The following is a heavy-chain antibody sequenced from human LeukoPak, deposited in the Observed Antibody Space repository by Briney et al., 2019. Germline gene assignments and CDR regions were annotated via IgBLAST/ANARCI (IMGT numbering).Heavy chain of an antibody. CDR1: GFTFSSYW. V-gene: IGHV3-74*01. J-gene: IGHJ6*03. D-gene: IGHD3-22*01. CDR3: AREGSSGYYPDYYYYMDV. CDR2: INSDGSST. Sequence: GGSLRLSCAASGFTFSSYWMHWVRQAPGKGLVWVSRINSDGSSTTYADSVKGRFTISRDNAKNTLYLQMNSLRAEDTAVYYCAREGSSGYYPDYYYYMDVWGKGTTVTVSS.